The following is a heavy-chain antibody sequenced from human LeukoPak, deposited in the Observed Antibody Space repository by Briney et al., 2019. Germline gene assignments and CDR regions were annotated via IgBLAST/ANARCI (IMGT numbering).Heavy chain of an antibody. CDR2: MNPNSGNT. J-gene: IGHJ4*02. CDR3: ARGRGNYYYDSSGTALKAYYFDY. V-gene: IGHV1-8*01. D-gene: IGHD3-22*01. CDR1: GYTFTSYD. Sequence: GASVKVSCKASGYTFTSYDINWVRQATGQGLEWMGWMNPNSGNTGYAQKFQGRVTMTRNTSISTAYMELSSLRSEDTAVYYCARGRGNYYYDSSGTALKAYYFDYWGQGTLVTVSS.